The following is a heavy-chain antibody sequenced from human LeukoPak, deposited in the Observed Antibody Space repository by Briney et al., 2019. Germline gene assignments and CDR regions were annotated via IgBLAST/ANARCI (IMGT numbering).Heavy chain of an antibody. D-gene: IGHD2-2*01. CDR1: GYTFTGYY. J-gene: IGHJ3*02. CDR3: ARSYIVVVPAAIGHDAFDI. CDR2: INPNSGGT. V-gene: IGHV1-2*02. Sequence: ASVKVSCKASGYTFTGYYMHWVRQAPGQGLEWMGWINPNSGGTNYAQKFQGRVTMTRDTSISTAYMELSRLRSDDTAVYYCARSYIVVVPAAIGHDAFDIWGQGTMVTVSS.